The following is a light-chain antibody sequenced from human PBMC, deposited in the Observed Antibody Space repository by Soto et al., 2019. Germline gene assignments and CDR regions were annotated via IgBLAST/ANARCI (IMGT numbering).Light chain of an antibody. CDR3: NSYRSSTTRYV. V-gene: IGLV2-14*03. CDR2: DVT. Sequence: QSVLTQPASVSVSPGQSITISCTGTSSDVGGYNYVSWYQQYPGKAPKLIISDVTDRPSGISSRLSGSKSGNTASLTISGLQAEDEADYYCNSYRSSTTRYVFGTGTKVTVL. CDR1: SSDVGGYNY. J-gene: IGLJ1*01.